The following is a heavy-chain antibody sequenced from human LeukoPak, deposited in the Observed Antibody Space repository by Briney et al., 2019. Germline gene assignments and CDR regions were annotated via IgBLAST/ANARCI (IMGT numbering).Heavy chain of an antibody. D-gene: IGHD6-13*01. CDR1: GFTFSSYA. J-gene: IGHJ6*03. V-gene: IGHV3-64*01. Sequence: PGGSLRLSCAASGFTFSSYAMHWVRQAPGKGLEYVSAISSNGGGTYYANSVKGRFTISRDNSKNTLYLQMGSLRAEDMAVYYCARAIAAAGTWNYYYYYYMDVWGKGTTATISS. CDR2: ISSNGGGT. CDR3: ARAIAAAGTWNYYYYYYMDV.